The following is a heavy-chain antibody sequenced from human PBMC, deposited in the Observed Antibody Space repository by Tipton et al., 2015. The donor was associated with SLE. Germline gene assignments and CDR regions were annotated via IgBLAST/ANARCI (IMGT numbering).Heavy chain of an antibody. CDR3: ARDLITAAGTQYYFDF. CDR2: ISSSGHYI. D-gene: IGHD6-13*01. CDR1: GFSFRDHT. J-gene: IGHJ4*02. Sequence: SLRLSCAASGFSFRDHTMNWVRQAPGKGLEWVSSISSSGHYIYYADSVNGRFTISRDNAKNSLYLQMNSLRAEDTSVYYCARDLITAAGTQYYFDFWGQGTLVTVSS. V-gene: IGHV3-21*03.